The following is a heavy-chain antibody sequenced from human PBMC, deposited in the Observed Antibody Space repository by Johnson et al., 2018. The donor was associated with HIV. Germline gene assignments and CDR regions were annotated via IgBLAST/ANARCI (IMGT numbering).Heavy chain of an antibody. CDR3: ARDQRRSSWYTEGEKVGNAFDI. D-gene: IGHD6-13*01. CDR2: ISWNSGSTI. J-gene: IGHJ3*02. Sequence: VESGGGLVQPGRSLRLSCAASGFTFDDYAMHWVRQAPGKGLEWVSGISWNSGSTIYYADSVKGRFTISRANAKNSLYLQMNSRRAEDTAVYYCARDQRRSSWYTEGEKVGNAFDIWGQGTMVTVSS. V-gene: IGHV3-9*01. CDR1: GFTFDDYA.